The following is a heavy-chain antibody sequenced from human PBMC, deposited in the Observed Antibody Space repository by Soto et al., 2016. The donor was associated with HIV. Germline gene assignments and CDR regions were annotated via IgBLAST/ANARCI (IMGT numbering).Heavy chain of an antibody. CDR2: INSDGGST. Sequence: EVQLVESGGGLVQPGGSLRLSCAASGFNFSSYWMHWVRQAPGKGLMWVSRINSDGGSTRYADSVKGRFTISRDNAKNTLYLQMNSLRADDTAVYYCARDRSFWSGSLYYWGQGTLVTVSS. D-gene: IGHD3-3*01. J-gene: IGHJ4*02. CDR1: GFNFSSYW. V-gene: IGHV3-74*01. CDR3: ARDRSFWSGSLYY.